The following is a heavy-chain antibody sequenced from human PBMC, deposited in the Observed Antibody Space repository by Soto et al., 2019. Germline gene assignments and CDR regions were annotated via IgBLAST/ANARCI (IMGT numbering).Heavy chain of an antibody. CDR1: GYSFTSYW. J-gene: IGHJ6*02. CDR3: ARSNIGDYYDSSGSLYGKDV. CDR2: IDPSDSYT. Sequence: GESLKISCKGSGYSFTSYWIRWVRQMPGKGLEWMGRIDPSDSYTNYSPSFQGHVTISADKSISTAYLQWSSLKASDTAMYYCARSNIGDYYDSSGSLYGKDVWGQGTTVTVSS. D-gene: IGHD3-22*01. V-gene: IGHV5-10-1*01.